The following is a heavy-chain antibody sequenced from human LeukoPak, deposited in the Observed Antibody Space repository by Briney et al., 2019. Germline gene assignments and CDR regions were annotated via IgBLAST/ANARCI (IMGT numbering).Heavy chain of an antibody. V-gene: IGHV1-8*01. CDR1: GYTFTSYD. D-gene: IGHD3-16*01. Sequence: ASVKVSCKASGYTFTSYDINWVRQATGQGLEWMGWMNPNSGNTGYAQKFQGRVTMTRNTFTSTAYMELSSLRSEDTAVYYCARDDPTLGFDYWGQGTLVTVSS. CDR3: ARDDPTLGFDY. J-gene: IGHJ4*02. CDR2: MNPNSGNT.